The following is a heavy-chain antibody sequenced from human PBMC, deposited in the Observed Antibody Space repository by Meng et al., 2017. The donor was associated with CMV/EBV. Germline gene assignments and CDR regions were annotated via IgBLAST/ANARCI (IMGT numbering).Heavy chain of an antibody. J-gene: IGHJ5*02. Sequence: ESLKISCAVYGGSFSGYYWSWIRQPPGKGLEWLGEINHSGSTNYNPSLKSRVTISVDTSKNQFSLKLSSVTAADTAVYYCARGGRIVVVLAAISRTRNNWFDPWGQGTLVTVSS. D-gene: IGHD2-2*02. V-gene: IGHV4-34*01. CDR3: ARGGRIVVVLAAISRTRNNWFDP. CDR2: INHSGST. CDR1: GGSFSGYY.